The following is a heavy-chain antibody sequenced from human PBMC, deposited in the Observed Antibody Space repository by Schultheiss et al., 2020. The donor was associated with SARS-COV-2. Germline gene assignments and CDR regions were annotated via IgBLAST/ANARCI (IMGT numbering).Heavy chain of an antibody. CDR3: ARHYYYDSSGNWFDP. Sequence: SETLSLTCAVYGGSFSGYYWSWIRQPPGKGLEWIGEINHSGSTNYNPSLKSRVTISVDTSKNQFSLKLSSVTAADTAVYYCARHYYYDSSGNWFDPWGQGTLVTVSS. V-gene: IGHV4-34*01. CDR2: INHSGST. CDR1: GGSFSGYY. J-gene: IGHJ5*02. D-gene: IGHD3-22*01.